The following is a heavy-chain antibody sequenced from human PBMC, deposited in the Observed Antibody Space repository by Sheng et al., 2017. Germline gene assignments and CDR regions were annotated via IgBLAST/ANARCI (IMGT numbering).Heavy chain of an antibody. Sequence: EVQLVESGGGLVQPGGSLRISCAGSGFTFSTYWMSWVRQAPGRGLEWVGNIKQDGSEKFYVDSMKGRFTISRDNAKKSLYLQMKSLRAEDTAVYYCTRDAGSGSSYFLEYWGQG. V-gene: IGHV3-7*01. J-gene: IGHJ4*02. D-gene: IGHD3-10*01. CDR3: TRDAGSGSSYFLEY. CDR2: IKQDGSEK. CDR1: GFTFSTYW.